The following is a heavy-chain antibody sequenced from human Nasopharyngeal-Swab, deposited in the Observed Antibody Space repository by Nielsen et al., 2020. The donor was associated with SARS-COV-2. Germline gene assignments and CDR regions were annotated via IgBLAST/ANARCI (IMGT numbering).Heavy chain of an antibody. CDR1: GYTFSGHN. CDR2: FDPRGDST. D-gene: IGHD6-13*01. J-gene: IGHJ5*02. Sequence: ASVKVSCKASGYTFSGHNMHWVRQAPGQGLEWMAIFDPRGDSTSHAQKFQGRLTMTTDTTTSTVYMELSSLRAEDTALYHCARPLSRDSTWTTEANWFDPWGQGTLVTVSS. V-gene: IGHV1-46*01. CDR3: ARPLSRDSTWTTEANWFDP.